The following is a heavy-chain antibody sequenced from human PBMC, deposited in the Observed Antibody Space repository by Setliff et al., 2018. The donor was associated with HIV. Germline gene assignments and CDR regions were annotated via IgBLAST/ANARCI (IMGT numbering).Heavy chain of an antibody. V-gene: IGHV1-69*05. J-gene: IGHJ6*02. CDR2: IIPIFGTA. D-gene: IGHD1-26*01. Sequence: SVKVSCKASGGTFTTISWLRQAPGQGLEWMGGIIPIFGTANYAQKFQGRVTITTDESTSTAYMELSSLRSEDTAVYYCARDLMGARDYYGMDVWGQGTTVTVSS. CDR3: ARDLMGARDYYGMDV. CDR1: GGTFTT.